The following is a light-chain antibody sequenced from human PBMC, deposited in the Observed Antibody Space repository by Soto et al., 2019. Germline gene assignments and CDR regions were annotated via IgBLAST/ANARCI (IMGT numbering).Light chain of an antibody. CDR2: DVS. J-gene: IGLJ2*01. Sequence: QSVLTQPASVSGSPGQSIPISCTGNSSEAGGYDFFSWYQHQPGKAPKLVIFDVSNRPSGISSRFSGSKSGNTASLTISGLQTDDEADYYCSSYAKSPTYVVFGGGTEVTVL. V-gene: IGLV2-14*03. CDR1: SSEAGGYDF. CDR3: SSYAKSPTYVV.